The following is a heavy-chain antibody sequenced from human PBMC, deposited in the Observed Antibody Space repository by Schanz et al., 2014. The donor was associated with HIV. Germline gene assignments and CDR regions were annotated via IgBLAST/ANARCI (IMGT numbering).Heavy chain of an antibody. CDR3: AKGWRGYSISSLVDY. D-gene: IGHD6-6*01. J-gene: IGHJ4*02. CDR1: GYSFSTYG. Sequence: QVLLVESGGGVVQPGRSLRLSCAASGYSFSTYGMYWVRQAPGKGLEWVADIWHDGSNKNYADSVKGRFTISRDNSRNTVYLQMDSLRVEDTAVYYCAKGWRGYSISSLVDYWGQGSLVTVSS. V-gene: IGHV3-33*03. CDR2: IWHDGSNK.